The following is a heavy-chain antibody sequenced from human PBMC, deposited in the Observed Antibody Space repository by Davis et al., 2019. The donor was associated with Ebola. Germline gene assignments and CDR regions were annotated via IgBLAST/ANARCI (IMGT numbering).Heavy chain of an antibody. CDR1: GFTVSSNY. Sequence: PGGSLRLSCAASGFTVSSNYMSWVRQAPGKGLERVSVIYRAGSTYYADSVKGRFTISRDNSKNTLYLQMNSLRAEDTAVDYCTRDCELYCSGGSCYRPRICSGYGSSFDYWGQGTLVTVSS. D-gene: IGHD2-15*01. CDR3: TRDCELYCSGGSCYRPRICSGYGSSFDY. J-gene: IGHJ4*02. V-gene: IGHV3-66*01. CDR2: IYRAGST.